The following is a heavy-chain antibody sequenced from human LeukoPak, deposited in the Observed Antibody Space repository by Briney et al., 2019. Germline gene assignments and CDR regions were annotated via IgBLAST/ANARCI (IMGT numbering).Heavy chain of an antibody. CDR1: VGSISIYY. CDR3: ATVFGYCSGGSCDNYFDY. D-gene: IGHD2-15*01. V-gene: IGHV4-59*01. Sequence: NPSETLSLTCAVPVGSISIYYWSWIRQPPGKGLGWIGYIYYSGGTNYNPSLKSRVTISVDTSKNQFSLKLSSVTAADTAVYYCATVFGYCSGGSCDNYFDYWGQGTLVTVSS. J-gene: IGHJ4*02. CDR2: IYYSGGT.